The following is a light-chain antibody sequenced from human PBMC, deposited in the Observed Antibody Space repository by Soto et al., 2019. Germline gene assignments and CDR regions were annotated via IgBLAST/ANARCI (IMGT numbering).Light chain of an antibody. Sequence: QSVLTQSPPVSGAPGQRVTISCTGSSSNIGAGYDVHWYQQFPGTAPELLIYANTNRPSGVPDRFSGSKSGTSASLAITGLQPEDEADYYCQSYDSSLKNSVFGGGTKLTVL. CDR1: SSNIGAGYD. CDR2: ANT. J-gene: IGLJ3*02. V-gene: IGLV1-40*01. CDR3: QSYDSSLKNSV.